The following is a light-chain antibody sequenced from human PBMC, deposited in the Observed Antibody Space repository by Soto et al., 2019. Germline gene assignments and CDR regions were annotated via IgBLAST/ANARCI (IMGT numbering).Light chain of an antibody. Sequence: EIVLTQSPATLSVSPGERATLSCRASQSVGNNFAWYQEKPGQAPRLLIFDTSTRATGVPARFSGSGSGTEFTLTISSLQSEAFAVYYCQQYGDWPLTFGGGAKVEIE. CDR1: QSVGNN. CDR2: DTS. J-gene: IGKJ4*01. CDR3: QQYGDWPLT. V-gene: IGKV3-15*01.